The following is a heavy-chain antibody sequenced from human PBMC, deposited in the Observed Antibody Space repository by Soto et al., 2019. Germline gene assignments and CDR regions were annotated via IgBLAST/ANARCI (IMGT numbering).Heavy chain of an antibody. CDR3: ARGGAMGVDY. CDR1: GFTFNTHW. CDR2: IYFDGITT. V-gene: IGHV3-74*01. D-gene: IGHD1-26*01. J-gene: IGHJ4*02. Sequence: GGSLRLSCTASGFTFNTHWMHWVRQAPGKGLVWVSRIYFDGITTNYADSVKGRLTVSRDNAKNTVYLHVNTLRDEDTAVYYCARGGAMGVDYWGQGSLVTVFS.